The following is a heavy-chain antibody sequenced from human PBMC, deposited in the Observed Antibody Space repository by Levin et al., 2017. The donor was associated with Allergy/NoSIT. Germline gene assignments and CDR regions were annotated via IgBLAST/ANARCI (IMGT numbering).Heavy chain of an antibody. J-gene: IGHJ4*02. CDR3: AKHGGY. CDR1: GFTFSSYA. V-gene: IGHV3-23*01. CDR2: TSVSGGKT. D-gene: IGHD3-16*01. Sequence: GGSLRLSCAASGFTFSSYAMTWVRQAPGRGLEWVSGTSVSGGKTFYAESVKGRFTVSRDNTKNTLYLQMNSLRAEDTAVYYCAKHGGYWGQGTLVTVSS.